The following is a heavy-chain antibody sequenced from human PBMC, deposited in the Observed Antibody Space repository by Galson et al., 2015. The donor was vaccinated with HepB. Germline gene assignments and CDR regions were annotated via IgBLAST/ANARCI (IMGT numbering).Heavy chain of an antibody. CDR1: GFTFTSYA. Sequence: SLRLSCAASGFTFTSYAMSWVRQGPGRRLEWVSTITGSSGLTNYADSVKGRFTVSRDASKNTLFLQMSILRVEDTGVYYCASPRGDSFNLVRGLSWCQGILVTVS. CDR2: ITGSSGLT. CDR3: ASPRGDSFNLVRGLS. J-gene: IGHJ5*02. D-gene: IGHD3-10*01. V-gene: IGHV3-23*01.